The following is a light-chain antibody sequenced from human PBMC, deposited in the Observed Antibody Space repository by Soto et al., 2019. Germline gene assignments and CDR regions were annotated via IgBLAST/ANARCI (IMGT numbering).Light chain of an antibody. CDR3: QQYYSTPT. CDR1: QSVLYSSNNKNY. Sequence: DIVMSNSPDSLAVSLGERATINCKSSQSVLYSSNNKNYLAWYQQKPGQPPKLLIYWASTRESGVPDRFSGSGSGTDFTLTISSLQAEDVADYYCQQYYSTPTFGQRTMVDI. CDR2: WAS. J-gene: IGKJ2*01. V-gene: IGKV4-1*01.